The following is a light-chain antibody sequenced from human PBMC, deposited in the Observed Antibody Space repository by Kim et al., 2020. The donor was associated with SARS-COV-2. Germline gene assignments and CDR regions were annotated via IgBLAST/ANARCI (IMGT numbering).Light chain of an antibody. V-gene: IGKV2-28*01. CDR1: ESVLHRNGLNY. J-gene: IGKJ2*01. CDR2: MMS. CDR3: MQGLQIPRT. Sequence: EIVMTQSPVSLAVTPGESASISCRSSESVLHRNGLNYLDWYLQRPGQSPQLLIYMMSRRASGVPDRFTGRGSDTVFTLEISTGEAEDVGVYYCMQGLQIPRTFGRGTMLEI.